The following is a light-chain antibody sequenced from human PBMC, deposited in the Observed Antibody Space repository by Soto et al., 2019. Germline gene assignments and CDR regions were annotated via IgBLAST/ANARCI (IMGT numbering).Light chain of an antibody. V-gene: IGKV3-15*01. Sequence: EIVMTQSPATLSVSPGERATLSCRASQSVRSNLAWYQQKPGQAPRLLIYGASTRATGFPARFSGSGSGTEFTVTISSLQSEDLAVYYCQQYNSWPLTLGGGTRVEIK. CDR2: GAS. CDR3: QQYNSWPLT. J-gene: IGKJ4*01. CDR1: QSVRSN.